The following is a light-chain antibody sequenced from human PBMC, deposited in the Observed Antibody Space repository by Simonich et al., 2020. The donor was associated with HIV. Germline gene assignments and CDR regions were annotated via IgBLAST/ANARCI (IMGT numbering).Light chain of an antibody. CDR2: DAY. Sequence: DIQMTQSPSSVSASVGDRVTITCRASQGISNYLAWYQQKPGKVPKLLIYDAYTLQSGVPSRFCGSGSGTYFTLTISGLQPEDVATYYCQKYSRAPPLTFGGGTKVEIK. CDR3: QKYSRAPPLT. CDR1: QGISNY. J-gene: IGKJ4*01. V-gene: IGKV1-27*01.